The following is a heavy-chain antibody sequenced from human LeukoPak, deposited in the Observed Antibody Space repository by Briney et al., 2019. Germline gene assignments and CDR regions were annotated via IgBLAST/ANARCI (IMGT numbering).Heavy chain of an antibody. V-gene: IGHV4-4*02. Sequence: KTSETLSLTCAVSGGSISSSNWWSWVRQPPGKGLEWIGEIYHSGSTNYNPSLKGRVTISVDKSKNQFSLKLSSVTAADTAVYYCARAIQYGSGSYYSYYFDYWGQGTLVTVS. CDR2: IYHSGST. J-gene: IGHJ4*02. CDR1: GGSISSSNW. CDR3: ARAIQYGSGSYYSYYFDY. D-gene: IGHD3-10*01.